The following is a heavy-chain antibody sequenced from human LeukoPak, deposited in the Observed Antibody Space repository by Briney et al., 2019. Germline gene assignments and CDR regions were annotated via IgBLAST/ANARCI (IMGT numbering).Heavy chain of an antibody. V-gene: IGHV4-59*12. D-gene: IGHD1-26*01. CDR1: GGSISSYY. CDR2: IYYSGST. J-gene: IGHJ4*02. CDR3: ARGRELPLDY. Sequence: SPSETLSLTCTVSGGSISSYYWSWIRQPPGKGLEWIGYIYYSGSTNYNPSLKSRVTISVDTSKNQFSLKLSSVTAADTAVYYCARGRELPLDYWGQGTLVTVSS.